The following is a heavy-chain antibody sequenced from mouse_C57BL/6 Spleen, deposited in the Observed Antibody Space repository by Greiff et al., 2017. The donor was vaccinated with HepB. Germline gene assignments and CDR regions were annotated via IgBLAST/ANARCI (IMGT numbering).Heavy chain of an antibody. CDR3: ARSPYDYDAMDY. CDR1: GYTFTSYT. CDR2: INPSSGYT. V-gene: IGHV1-4*01. J-gene: IGHJ4*01. Sequence: VKLMESGAELARPGASVKMSCKASGYTFTSYTMHWVKQRPGQGLEWIGYINPSSGYTKYNQKFKDKATLTADKSSSTAYMQLSSLTSEDSAVYYCARSPYDYDAMDYWGQGTSVTVSS.